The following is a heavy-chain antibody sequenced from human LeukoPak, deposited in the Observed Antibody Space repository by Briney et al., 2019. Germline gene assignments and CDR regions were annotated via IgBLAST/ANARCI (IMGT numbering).Heavy chain of an antibody. J-gene: IGHJ4*02. CDR1: GFTFSGHW. CDR3: TRDRSRAEDD. Sequence: GGSLRLSCAASGFTFSGHWMSWVRQAPGKGLEWVANINQGGSDKYYVDSVKGRFTIPRDNANNLLYLQMNSLRGEDTAVYYCTRDRSRAEDDWGQGTLVTVSS. CDR2: INQGGSDK. D-gene: IGHD1-14*01. V-gene: IGHV3-7*01.